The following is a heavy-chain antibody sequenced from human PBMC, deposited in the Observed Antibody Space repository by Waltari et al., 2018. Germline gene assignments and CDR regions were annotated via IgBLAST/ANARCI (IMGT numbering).Heavy chain of an antibody. CDR2: IYYTGST. CDR3: ARGGGGDWEWFDP. D-gene: IGHD2-21*02. CDR1: CGSSSGFY. Sequence: QVQLQESGPSLLKPSEPLSLICTVSCGSSSGFYWSWVRQPPGKGLDWIGYIYYTGSTNFNPSLKSRVTMSVDTSKNQFSLKLSSVTAADTAFYYCARGGGGDWEWFDPWGQGTLVTVSS. V-gene: IGHV4-59*01. J-gene: IGHJ5*02.